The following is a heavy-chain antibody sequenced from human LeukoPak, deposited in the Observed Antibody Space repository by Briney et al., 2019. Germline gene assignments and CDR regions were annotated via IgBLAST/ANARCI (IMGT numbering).Heavy chain of an antibody. CDR2: ISYDGSNK. V-gene: IGHV3-30*01. CDR1: GFTFSSCA. Sequence: GGSLRLSCAASGFTFSSCAMHWVRQAPGKGLEWVAVISYDGSNKYYADSVKGRFTISRDNSKNTLYLQMNSLRAEDTAVYYCARDSSAYCGGDCYFDYWGQGTLVTVSS. D-gene: IGHD2-21*02. J-gene: IGHJ4*02. CDR3: ARDSSAYCGGDCYFDY.